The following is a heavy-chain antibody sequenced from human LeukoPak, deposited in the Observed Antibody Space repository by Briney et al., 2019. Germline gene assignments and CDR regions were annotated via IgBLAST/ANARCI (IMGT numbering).Heavy chain of an antibody. CDR1: GYTFTGYY. CDR2: INPNTGNP. CDR3: ARAYQRLGELSLPDY. Sequence: GASVKVSCKASGYTFTGYYMHWVRRAPGQGLEWMGWINPNTGNPTYAQGLTGRFVFSLDTSVSTAYLQITSLKADDTAVYYCARAYQRLGELSLPDYWGQGTLVTVSS. J-gene: IGHJ4*02. D-gene: IGHD3-16*02. V-gene: IGHV7-4-1*02.